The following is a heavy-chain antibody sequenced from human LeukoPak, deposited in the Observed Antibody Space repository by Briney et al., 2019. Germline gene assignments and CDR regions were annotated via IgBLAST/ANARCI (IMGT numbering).Heavy chain of an antibody. CDR1: GFTFSSHA. D-gene: IGHD3-16*01. V-gene: IGHV4-59*11. Sequence: KAGGSLRLSCAASGFTFSSHALHWIRQTPGKGLEWIGYIYYSGSTNYNPSLKSRVTISVDTSKNQFSLNLTSVTAADTAVYYCARFTPQGYGWGGYNRFDPWGQGTLVTVSS. CDR2: IYYSGST. J-gene: IGHJ5*02. CDR3: ARFTPQGYGWGGYNRFDP.